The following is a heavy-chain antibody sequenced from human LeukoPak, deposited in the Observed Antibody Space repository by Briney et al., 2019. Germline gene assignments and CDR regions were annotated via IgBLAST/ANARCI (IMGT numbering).Heavy chain of an antibody. V-gene: IGHV3-64*01. D-gene: IGHD3-9*01. CDR1: GFTFSSYA. CDR2: ISSNGGST. CDR3: ARGSRYFDWLSGFDY. J-gene: IGHJ4*02. Sequence: GGSLRLSCAASGFTFSSYAMHWVRQAPGKGLEYVSAISSNGGSTYYANSVKGRFTISRDNSKNTLHLQMGSLRAEDMAVYYCARGSRYFDWLSGFDYWGQGTLVTVSS.